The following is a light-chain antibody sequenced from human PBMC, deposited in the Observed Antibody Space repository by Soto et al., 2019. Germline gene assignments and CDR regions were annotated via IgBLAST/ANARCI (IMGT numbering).Light chain of an antibody. Sequence: EIVLTQSPGTLSLSPGERATLSCGASQSVSSSYLAWYQQKPGQAPRLLIYGASSRATGSPDRFSGSGSGTDFTLTISRLAPEDFAVDYCQQYGSSPRTFGQGTKVEI. V-gene: IGKV3-20*01. CDR3: QQYGSSPRT. CDR1: QSVSSSY. CDR2: GAS. J-gene: IGKJ1*01.